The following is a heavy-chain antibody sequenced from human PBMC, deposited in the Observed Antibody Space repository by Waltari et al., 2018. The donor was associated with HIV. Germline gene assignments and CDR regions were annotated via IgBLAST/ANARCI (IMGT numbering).Heavy chain of an antibody. CDR3: ARDRARTTDYYYYGMDV. D-gene: IGHD1-7*01. Sequence: QVQLVQSGAEVKKPGASVKVSCKASGYTFTGYYMHWVRQAPGQGLEWMVWINPNSGGTNYAQKFQGRVTMTRDTSISTAYMELSRLRSDDTAVYYCARDRARTTDYYYYGMDVWGQGTTVTVSS. V-gene: IGHV1-2*02. J-gene: IGHJ6*02. CDR1: GYTFTGYY. CDR2: INPNSGGT.